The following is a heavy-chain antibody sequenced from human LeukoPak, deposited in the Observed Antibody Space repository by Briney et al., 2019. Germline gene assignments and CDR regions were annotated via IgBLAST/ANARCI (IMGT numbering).Heavy chain of an antibody. V-gene: IGHV3-72*01. Sequence: PGGSLRLSCAASGFTFSDHYMDWVRQAPGKGLWWVCRIRHKANSYTTEYAAFVKGRFIISTDDSKNSLYLQMNSLKTEDTAVYYCTSLSGYSGYDPLYYWGQGTLVTVSS. CDR2: IRHKANSYTT. J-gene: IGHJ4*02. CDR3: TSLSGYSGYDPLYY. CDR1: GFTFSDHY. D-gene: IGHD5-12*01.